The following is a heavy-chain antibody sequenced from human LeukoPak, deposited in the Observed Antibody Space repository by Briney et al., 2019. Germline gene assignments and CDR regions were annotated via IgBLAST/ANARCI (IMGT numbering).Heavy chain of an antibody. J-gene: IGHJ4*02. CDR3: ATDEGDSGGLDY. V-gene: IGHV3-66*01. CDR2: IYSGGGST. D-gene: IGHD2-21*02. CDR1: GFTVSSKY. Sequence: GGSLRFSCAASGFTVSSKYMSWVRQAPGKGLEWVSVIYSGGGSTFYADSVKGRFTFSRDNSKNTLFLQMNSLRAEDTAVYYCATDEGDSGGLDYWGQGTLVTVSS.